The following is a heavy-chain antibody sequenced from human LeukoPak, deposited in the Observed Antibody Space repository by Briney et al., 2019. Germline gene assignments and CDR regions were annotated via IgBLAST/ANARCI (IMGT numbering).Heavy chain of an antibody. CDR1: GFTFSNYA. J-gene: IGHJ4*02. D-gene: IGHD6-13*01. CDR2: ISGSGGST. Sequence: GGSLRLSCAASGFTFSNYAMSWVRQAPGKGLEWVSAISGSGGSTYYADSVKGWFTISRDNSKNTLYLQMNSLRAEDTAVYYCAKGDSSWLDYWGQGTLVTVSS. CDR3: AKGDSSWLDY. V-gene: IGHV3-23*01.